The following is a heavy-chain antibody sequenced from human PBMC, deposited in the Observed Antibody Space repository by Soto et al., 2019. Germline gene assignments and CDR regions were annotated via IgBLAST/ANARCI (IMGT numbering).Heavy chain of an antibody. J-gene: IGHJ6*02. CDR2: ISAYNGNT. V-gene: IGHV1-18*01. D-gene: IGHD1-7*01. CDR3: ARGVSGTIYYYYYGMDV. CDR1: GYTFTSYG. Sequence: GASVKVSCKASGYTFTSYGISWVRQAPGQGLEWMGWISAYNGNTNYAQKLQGRVTMTTDTSTSTAYMELRSLRSDDTAVYYCARGVSGTIYYYYYGMDVWGQGTTVTVSS.